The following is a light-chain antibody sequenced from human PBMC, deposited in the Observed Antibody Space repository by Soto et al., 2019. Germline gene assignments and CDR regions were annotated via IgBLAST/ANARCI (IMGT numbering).Light chain of an antibody. CDR1: QSISSY. CDR2: AAS. J-gene: IGKJ4*01. CDR3: QQRYGTPLT. V-gene: IGKV1-39*01. Sequence: DIQMTQSPSSLSASVGDRVTITCRASQSISSYLNWYQQKPGKAPNLLIYAASSLQSGVPSRFSGSGSGRDFTLAISSLQPEDFATYYCQQRYGTPLTFGGGTKVEI.